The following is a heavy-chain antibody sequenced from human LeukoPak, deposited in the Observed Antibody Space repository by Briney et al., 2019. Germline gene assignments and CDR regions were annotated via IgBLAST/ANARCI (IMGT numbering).Heavy chain of an antibody. J-gene: IGHJ4*02. D-gene: IGHD1-7*01. CDR3: ATGELRGGLEY. V-gene: IGHV3-30*02. CDR1: GFTFSPYG. CDR2: LRFVGSKI. Sequence: GGSLRLSCAASGFTFSPYGMHWVRQAPGTGLDWVAFLRFVGSKIYYADSVKGRFTISRDNSKNTLSLLMNSLRAEDTAVYYCATGELRGGLEYWGQGTLVTVSS.